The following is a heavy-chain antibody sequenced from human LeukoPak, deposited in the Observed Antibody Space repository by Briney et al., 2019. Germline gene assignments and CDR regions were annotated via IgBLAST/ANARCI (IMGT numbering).Heavy chain of an antibody. V-gene: IGHV6-1*01. J-gene: IGHJ6*03. Sequence: SQTLSLTCAISGDSVSSNSAAWNWIRQSPSRGLEWLGRTYYRSKWYNDYAVSVKSRITINPDTSKNQFSLQLNSVTPEDAAVYYCARSTTVTTGPHYYYYYMDVWGKGTTVTVS. D-gene: IGHD4-17*01. CDR3: ARSTTVTTGPHYYYYYMDV. CDR1: GDSVSSNSAA. CDR2: TYYRSKWYN.